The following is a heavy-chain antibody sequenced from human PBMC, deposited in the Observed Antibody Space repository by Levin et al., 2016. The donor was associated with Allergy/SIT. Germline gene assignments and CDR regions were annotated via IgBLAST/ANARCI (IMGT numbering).Heavy chain of an antibody. CDR2: IYYSGTT. Sequence: SETLSLTCTVSGGSISSYYWSWIRQPPGKGLDWIGYIYYSGTTNYNPSLKSRVTISVDASKSQFSLRLSSMTAADTAVYYCARGPTRYYFDYWGQGTLVTASS. CDR1: GGSISSYY. V-gene: IGHV4-59*01. J-gene: IGHJ4*02. CDR3: ARGPTRYYFDY.